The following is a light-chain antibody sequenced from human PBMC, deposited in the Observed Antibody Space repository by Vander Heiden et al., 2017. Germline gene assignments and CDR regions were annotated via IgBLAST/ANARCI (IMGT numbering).Light chain of an antibody. Sequence: EIVLTQSPGTLSLSPGERATLSCRASQNSGSRYLAWYQQKPGQAPKLLIYGTSNRAAGIPDRFSGSGSGTDFTLTISRLEPEDFAVYCCQQYGTSPYTFGQGTKLEIK. CDR3: QQYGTSPYT. CDR1: QNSGSRY. CDR2: GTS. J-gene: IGKJ2*01. V-gene: IGKV3-20*01.